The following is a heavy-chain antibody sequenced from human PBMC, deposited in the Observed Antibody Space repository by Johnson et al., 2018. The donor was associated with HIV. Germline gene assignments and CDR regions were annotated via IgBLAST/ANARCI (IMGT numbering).Heavy chain of an antibody. CDR1: GFTFSSYA. J-gene: IGHJ3*02. D-gene: IGHD4-17*01. V-gene: IGHV3-30-3*01. CDR3: ARVTSPVTTARYGAFDI. CDR2: ISYDGNNK. Sequence: QVQLVESGGGVVQPGRSLRLSCVASGFTFSSYAMHWVRQAPGKGLEWVAVISYDGNNKYYADSVKGRFTISRDNSNNTLYLQINSLRAEDTAIYYCARVTSPVTTARYGAFDIWGQGTMVTVSS.